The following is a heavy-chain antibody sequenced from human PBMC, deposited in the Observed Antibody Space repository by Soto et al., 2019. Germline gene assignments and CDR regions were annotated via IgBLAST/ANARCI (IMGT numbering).Heavy chain of an antibody. D-gene: IGHD1-7*01. Sequence: PGGSLRLSCAASGFIFSNAWMNWVRQAPGKGLEWVGRIKSNPDGGTLDYAAPVKGRFSISRDDSKTTLYLQMNSLKTEDTAVYYCTTDLQGTDEAYWGQGTLVTVSS. CDR3: TTDLQGTDEAY. J-gene: IGHJ4*02. CDR1: GFIFSNAW. V-gene: IGHV3-15*07. CDR2: IKSNPDGGTL.